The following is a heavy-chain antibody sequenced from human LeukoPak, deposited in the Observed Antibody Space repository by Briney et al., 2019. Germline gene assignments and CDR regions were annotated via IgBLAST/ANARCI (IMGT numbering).Heavy chain of an antibody. Sequence: PSETLSLTCAVYGGSFSGYYWSWIRQPPGKGLEWIGGINHSGSTNYNPSLKSRVTISVDTSKNQFSLKLSSVTAADTAVYYCARGWGGSYYYYYGMDVWGQGTTVTVSS. J-gene: IGHJ6*02. CDR3: ARGWGGSYYYYYGMDV. V-gene: IGHV4-34*01. CDR1: GGSFSGYY. D-gene: IGHD1-26*01. CDR2: INHSGST.